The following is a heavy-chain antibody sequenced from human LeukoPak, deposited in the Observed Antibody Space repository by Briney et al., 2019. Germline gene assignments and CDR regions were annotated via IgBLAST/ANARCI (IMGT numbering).Heavy chain of an antibody. Sequence: SETLSLTCNVSGGPISGSSYLWGWIRQSPAKGLEWMGSIYYSGSTYYNPSLKSRVTISVDTSKNQFSLKLSSVTAADTAVYYCASGYGSGSYYPNPFDYWGQGTLVTVSS. CDR1: GGPISGSSYL. CDR2: IYYSGST. J-gene: IGHJ4*02. CDR3: ASGYGSGSYYPNPFDY. V-gene: IGHV4-39*01. D-gene: IGHD3-10*01.